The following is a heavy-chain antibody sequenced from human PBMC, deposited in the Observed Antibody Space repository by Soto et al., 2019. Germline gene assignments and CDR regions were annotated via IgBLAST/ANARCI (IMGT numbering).Heavy chain of an antibody. J-gene: IGHJ6*02. CDR2: IYYSGST. CDR3: ARGTTITIFGVVGGMDV. CDR1: GGSISSYY. V-gene: IGHV4-59*01. Sequence: SETLSLTCTVSGGSISSYYWSWIRQPPGKGLEWIGYIYYSGSTNYNPSLKSRVTISVDTSKNQFSLKLSSVTAADTAVYYCARGTTITIFGVVGGMDVWGQGTTVTVSS. D-gene: IGHD3-3*01.